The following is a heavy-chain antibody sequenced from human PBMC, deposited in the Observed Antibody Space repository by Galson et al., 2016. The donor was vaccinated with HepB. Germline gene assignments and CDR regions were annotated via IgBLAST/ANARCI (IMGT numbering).Heavy chain of an antibody. D-gene: IGHD6-13*01. V-gene: IGHV1-18*01. CDR1: GYTFTHYS. J-gene: IGHJ4*02. CDR2: ISGYNDNT. CDR3: ARDKHGSSGPPIFNY. Sequence: SVKVSCKASGYTFTHYSITWVRQAPGQGLEWMGWISGYNDNTKYAEKFQGRVTFTTDTYKSTAYMELRSLRSDDTAIYYCARDKHGSSGPPIFNYGGQGTLVTVSS.